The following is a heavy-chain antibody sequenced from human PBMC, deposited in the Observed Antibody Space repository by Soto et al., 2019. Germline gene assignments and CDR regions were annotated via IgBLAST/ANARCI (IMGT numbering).Heavy chain of an antibody. Sequence: APVKGSCKASCYTFSSYGINWGRQAPGQGLEWMGWISAYNGNTNYAQKLQGRVTMTTDTSTSTAYMELRSLRSDDTAVYYCAFSGSIVATIDDPWGQGTLVTVSS. CDR2: ISAYNGNT. CDR3: AFSGSIVATIDDP. J-gene: IGHJ5*02. V-gene: IGHV1-18*01. CDR1: CYTFSSYG. D-gene: IGHD5-12*01.